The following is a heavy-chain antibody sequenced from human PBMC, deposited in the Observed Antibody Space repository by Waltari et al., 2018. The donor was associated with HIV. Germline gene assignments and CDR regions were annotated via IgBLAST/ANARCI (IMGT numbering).Heavy chain of an antibody. J-gene: IGHJ4*02. CDR1: GFTFSDAW. CDR2: IRRIGTGETT. Sequence: EVQLEESGGGLVKPGGSLRLSCAASGFTFSDAWMSWVRQAPGKGLEWVGGIRRIGTGETTDYGEPVKVRFTISEEDSKYTVYLQMNSLESDETAVYCCTTGLGNADDDVWGQGTLVTVSS. D-gene: IGHD3-16*01. CDR3: TTGLGNADDDV. V-gene: IGHV3-15*01.